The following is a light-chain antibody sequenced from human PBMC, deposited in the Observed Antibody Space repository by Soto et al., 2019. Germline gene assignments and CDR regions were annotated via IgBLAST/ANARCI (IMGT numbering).Light chain of an antibody. CDR2: VAS. CDR3: QQYNNWPT. J-gene: IGKJ4*01. CDR1: QSVSSY. Sequence: DIEMTQPQTTLSLSLGERATLSCRASQSVSSYLTWYQQKPGKAPRLLIYVASTRTTGIPARFSGSGSGTEFTLTISILQSEDFTVYYCQQYNNWPTFGGGTKVDI. V-gene: IGKV3-15*01.